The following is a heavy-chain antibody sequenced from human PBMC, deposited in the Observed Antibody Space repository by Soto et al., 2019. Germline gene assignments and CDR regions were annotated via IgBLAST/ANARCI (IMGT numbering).Heavy chain of an antibody. CDR2: ISASGGST. V-gene: IGHV3-23*01. D-gene: IGHD3-16*01. Sequence: EVQLMESGGGVVQPGGSLRLSCSASGFTFSSSAMGWVRQAPGKGLAWVSSISASGGSTPYAGSVKGRFTISRDNSRNTVYLQRDSLRVEDTALYYCAKGGITAPRYYWGQGTLVIVSS. J-gene: IGHJ4*02. CDR1: GFTFSSSA. CDR3: AKGGITAPRYY.